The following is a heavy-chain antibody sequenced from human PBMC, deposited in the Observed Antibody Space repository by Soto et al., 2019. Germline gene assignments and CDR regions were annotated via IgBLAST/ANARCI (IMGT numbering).Heavy chain of an antibody. CDR1: GGSLISSSYY. CDR3: ARATRYYDFWSGFDAFDI. J-gene: IGHJ3*02. Sequence: SETLSLTCTVSGGSLISSSYYWGWIRQPPGKGLEWIGSIYYSGSTYYNPSLKSRLTISVDTSKNQFSLKLSSVTAADTAVYYCARATRYYDFWSGFDAFDIWGQGTMVTVSS. D-gene: IGHD3-3*01. CDR2: IYYSGST. V-gene: IGHV4-39*07.